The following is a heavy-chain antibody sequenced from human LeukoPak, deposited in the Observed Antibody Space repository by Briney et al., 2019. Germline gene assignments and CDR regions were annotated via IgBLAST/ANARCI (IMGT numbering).Heavy chain of an antibody. CDR3: ARGDYGGDYFDY. CDR1: GVTFSDYY. CDR2: ISSSDTYT. V-gene: IGHV3-11*05. Sequence: GGPLRLSCAASGVTFSDYYISWIRQAPGKGLEWVSYISSSDTYTNYADSVEGRFSISRDNAKNSLYLQMNSLRAEDTAVYYCARGDYGGDYFDYWGQGTLVTVSS. D-gene: IGHD4-23*01. J-gene: IGHJ4*02.